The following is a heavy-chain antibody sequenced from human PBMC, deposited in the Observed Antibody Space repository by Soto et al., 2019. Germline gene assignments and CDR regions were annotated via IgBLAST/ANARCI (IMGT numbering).Heavy chain of an antibody. Sequence: SETLSLTCAVYGGSFSGYYWSWIRQPPGKGLEWIGEINHSGSTNYNPSLKSRVTISVDTSKNQFSLKLSAVTAADTAVYYCARGLGITMIVVADDAFDIWGQGTMVTVSS. CDR3: ARGLGITMIVVADDAFDI. V-gene: IGHV4-34*01. CDR2: INHSGST. J-gene: IGHJ3*02. CDR1: GGSFSGYY. D-gene: IGHD3-22*01.